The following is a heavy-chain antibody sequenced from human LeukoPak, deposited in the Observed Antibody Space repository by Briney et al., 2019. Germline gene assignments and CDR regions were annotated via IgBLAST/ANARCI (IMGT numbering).Heavy chain of an antibody. CDR2: INPSGGST. CDR3: AREDVVLVDAVRYYYYGMDG. CDR1: GYTFISYY. D-gene: IGHD2-8*01. Sequence: ASVTVSCKASGYTFISYYMHWVRQAPGQGLEWMGIINPSGGSTSYAQKFQDRVTITRDNSTSTVYMELSSLKSEETAVYYCAREDVVLVDAVRYYYYGMDGWGQGTTVTVSS. J-gene: IGHJ6*02. V-gene: IGHV1-46*01.